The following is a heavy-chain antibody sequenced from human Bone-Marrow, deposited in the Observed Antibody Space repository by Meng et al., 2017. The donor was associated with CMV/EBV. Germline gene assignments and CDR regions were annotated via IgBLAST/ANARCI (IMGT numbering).Heavy chain of an antibody. CDR1: ENSVSSNSVA. Sequence: SQTLSLTCAISENSVSSNSVAWTWIRQSPGKGLEWIGYIYYSGSTNYNPSLKSRVTISVDTSKNQFSLKLSSVTAEDTAVFYCARDLDSSGYPPAAFDIWGQGTMDTVSS. V-gene: IGHV4-59*12. CDR2: IYYSGST. J-gene: IGHJ3*02. CDR3: ARDLDSSGYPPAAFDI. D-gene: IGHD3-22*01.